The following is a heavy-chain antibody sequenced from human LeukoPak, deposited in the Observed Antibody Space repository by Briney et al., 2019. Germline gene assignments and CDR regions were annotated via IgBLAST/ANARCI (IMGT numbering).Heavy chain of an antibody. V-gene: IGHV4-61*02. CDR1: GGSISSGTYS. D-gene: IGHD2-21*01. Sequence: PSETLSLTCTVSGGSISSGTYSWGWIRQPAGRPLEWIGRIYTSGTINYNPSLKSRVTISVDASKNQLSLKLSSATAADTAVYYCARDLKHIVAMDVWGKGTTVTVSS. CDR3: ARDLKHIVAMDV. J-gene: IGHJ6*03. CDR2: IYTSGTI.